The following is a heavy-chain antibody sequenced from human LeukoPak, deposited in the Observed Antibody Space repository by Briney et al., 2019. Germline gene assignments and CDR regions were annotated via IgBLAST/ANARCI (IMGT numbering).Heavy chain of an antibody. CDR2: ISAYNGNT. J-gene: IGHJ4*02. D-gene: IGHD7-27*01. V-gene: IGHV1-18*01. CDR3: AKDPRRLTGDHDAWVFLDY. Sequence: ASVKVSCKASGYTFTSYGISWVRQAPGQGLEWMGWISAYNGNTNYAQKLQGRVTMTTDTSTSTAYMELRSLRSDDTAVYYCAKDPRRLTGDHDAWVFLDYWGQGTLVTVSS. CDR1: GYTFTSYG.